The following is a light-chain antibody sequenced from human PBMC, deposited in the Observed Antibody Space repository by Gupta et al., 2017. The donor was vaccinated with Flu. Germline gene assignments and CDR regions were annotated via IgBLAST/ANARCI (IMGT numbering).Light chain of an antibody. J-gene: IGLJ2*01. CDR2: NDN. CDR1: TLSNQS. V-gene: IGLV3-25*03. Sequence: SYELTQPPSVSLSPGQTARITCPGHTLSNQSSYRSQQMPGQAPVLVIYNDNERPSGVPERFSGSSSGTTVTLTISGVQAEDEDAYYCKSANSTGTYVVFGGGTKLTVL. CDR3: KSANSTGTYVV.